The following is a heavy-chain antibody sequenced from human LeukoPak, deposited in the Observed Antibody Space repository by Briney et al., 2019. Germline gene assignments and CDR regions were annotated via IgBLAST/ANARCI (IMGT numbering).Heavy chain of an antibody. D-gene: IGHD4/OR15-4a*01. J-gene: IGHJ3*02. Sequence: SETLSLTCAVYGGSFSGYYWSWIRQPPGKGLEWIGEINHSGSTNYNPSLKSRVTISVDTSKNQFSLKLSSVTAADTAVYYCAKRKLTGAGCFDILGQGTKV. CDR1: GGSFSGYY. CDR2: INHSGST. V-gene: IGHV4-34*01. CDR3: AKRKLTGAGCFDI.